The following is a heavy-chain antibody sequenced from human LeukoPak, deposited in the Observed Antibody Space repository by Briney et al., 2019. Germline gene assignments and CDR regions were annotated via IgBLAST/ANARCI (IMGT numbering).Heavy chain of an antibody. V-gene: IGHV4-34*01. D-gene: IGHD2-21*02. J-gene: IGHJ4*02. CDR2: INHSGST. CDR1: GGSFSPYY. CDR3: ARGGFYRGGDCYVDY. Sequence: SETLSLTCAVYGGSFSPYYWSWIRQPPGKGLEWIGEINHSGSTNYNPSLKSRVTISVDTSKNQFSLRLSSVTAADTAVYYCARGGFYRGGDCYVDYWGQVTLVTVSP.